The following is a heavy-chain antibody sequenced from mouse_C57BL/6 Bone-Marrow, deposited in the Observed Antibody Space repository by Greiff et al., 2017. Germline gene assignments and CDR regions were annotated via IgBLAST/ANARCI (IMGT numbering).Heavy chain of an antibody. CDR1: GYTFTGYW. CDR2: ILPGSGST. D-gene: IGHD2-2*01. Sequence: VQLQQPGAELMKPGASVKLSCKATGYTFTGYWIEWVKQRPGHGLEWIGEILPGSGSTNYNEKFKGKATFTADTSSNTAYMQLSSLTTEYSAIYYGTRGATMVTGGFAYWGQGTLVTVSA. J-gene: IGHJ3*01. V-gene: IGHV1-9*01. CDR3: TRGATMVTGGFAY.